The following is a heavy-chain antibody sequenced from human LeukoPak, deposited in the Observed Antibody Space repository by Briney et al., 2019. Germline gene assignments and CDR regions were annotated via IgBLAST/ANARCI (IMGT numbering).Heavy chain of an antibody. CDR3: AKGIGLANDAFDI. CDR2: ISGSGGST. CDR1: GFTFSSYA. D-gene: IGHD1-26*01. V-gene: IGHV3-23*01. Sequence: PGGSLRLSCAASGFTFSSYAMSWVRQAPGKGLEWVSAISGSGGSTYYADSARGRFAISRDNSKNTLYLQMNSLRAEDTAIYYCAKGIGLANDAFDIWGQGTMVTVSS. J-gene: IGHJ3*02.